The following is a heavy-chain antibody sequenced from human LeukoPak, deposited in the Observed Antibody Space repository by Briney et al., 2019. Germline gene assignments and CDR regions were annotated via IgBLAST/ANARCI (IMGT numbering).Heavy chain of an antibody. D-gene: IGHD6-6*01. CDR1: GGTLSSYA. V-gene: IGHV1-69*04. Sequence: SVKVSCKASGGTLSSYAISWVRQAPGQGLEWMGRIIPIFGIANYAQKFQGRVTITADKSTSTAYMELSSLRSEDTAVYYCARDLEYSSSSNWFDPWGQGTLVTVSS. CDR2: IIPIFGIA. J-gene: IGHJ5*02. CDR3: ARDLEYSSSSNWFDP.